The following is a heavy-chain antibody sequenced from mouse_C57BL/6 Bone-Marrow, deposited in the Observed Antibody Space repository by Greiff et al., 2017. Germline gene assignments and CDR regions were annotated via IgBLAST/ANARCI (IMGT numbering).Heavy chain of an antibody. CDR2: IYPRSGNT. CDR1: GYTFTSYG. D-gene: IGHD2-5*01. J-gene: IGHJ3*01. V-gene: IGHV1-81*01. CDR3: ARGEDYSNYKFAY. Sequence: QVHVKQSGAELARPGASVKLSCKASGYTFTSYGISWVKQRTGQGLEWIGEIYPRSGNTYYNEKFKGKATLTADKSSSTAYMELRSLTSEDSAVYFCARGEDYSNYKFAYWGQGTLVTVSA.